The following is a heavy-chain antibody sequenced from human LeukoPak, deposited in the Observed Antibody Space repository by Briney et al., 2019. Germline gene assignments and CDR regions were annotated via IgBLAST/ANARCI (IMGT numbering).Heavy chain of an antibody. CDR2: IYYSGST. CDR1: GGSISSGGYY. CDR3: ARSPSRDYYDSSGYSFADDY. J-gene: IGHJ4*02. D-gene: IGHD3-22*01. V-gene: IGHV4-31*03. Sequence: SETLSLTCTVSGGSISSGGYYWSWIRQHPGKGLEWIGYIYYSGSTYYNPSLKSRVTISVDTSKNQFSLKLSPVTAADRAVYYCARSPSRDYYDSSGYSFADDYWGQGTLVTVSS.